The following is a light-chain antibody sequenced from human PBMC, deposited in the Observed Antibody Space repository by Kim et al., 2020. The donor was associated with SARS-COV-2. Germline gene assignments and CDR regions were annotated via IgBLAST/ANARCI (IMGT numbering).Light chain of an antibody. CDR1: SLRMYY. CDR3: SSRDSGGNHLAV. J-gene: IGLJ2*01. CDR2: GNH. V-gene: IGLV3-19*01. Sequence: LGQKVGITCQGDSLRMYYAGWYQQKPGQAPVLVIYGNHNRPSGIPDRFSGSDSGTTASLTITGAQAEDEADYYCSSRDSGGNHLAVFAGGPQLTVL.